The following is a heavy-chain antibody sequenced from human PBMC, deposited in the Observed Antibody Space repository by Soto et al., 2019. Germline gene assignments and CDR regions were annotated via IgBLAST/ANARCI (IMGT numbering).Heavy chain of an antibody. J-gene: IGHJ5*02. CDR2: ISGSGGST. CDR3: AKDYGSGPGDWFDP. Sequence: GSLRLSCAASGFTFSSYAMSWVRQAPGKGLQWVSAISGSGGSTYYADSVKGRFTISRDNSKNTLYLQMNGLRAEDTAVYYCAKDYGSGPGDWFDPWGQGTLVTVSS. V-gene: IGHV3-23*01. D-gene: IGHD3-10*01. CDR1: GFTFSSYA.